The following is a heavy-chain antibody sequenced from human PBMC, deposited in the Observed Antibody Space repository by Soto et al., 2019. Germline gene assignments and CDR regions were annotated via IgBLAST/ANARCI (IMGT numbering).Heavy chain of an antibody. Sequence: SETLSLTCTVSGGSISSGGYYWSWIRQHPGKGLEWIGYIYYSGSTYYNPSLKSRVTISVDTSKNQFSLKLSFVTAADTAVYYCARDLRRDGYNYFDYWGQGTLVTVSS. CDR1: GGSISSGGYY. J-gene: IGHJ4*02. CDR2: IYYSGST. D-gene: IGHD5-12*01. CDR3: ARDLRRDGYNYFDY. V-gene: IGHV4-31*03.